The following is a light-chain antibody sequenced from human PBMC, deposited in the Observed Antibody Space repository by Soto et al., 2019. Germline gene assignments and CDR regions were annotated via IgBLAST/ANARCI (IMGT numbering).Light chain of an antibody. CDR3: AAWDDSLNVYV. J-gene: IGLJ1*01. CDR1: SSNIGSNT. Sequence: QCVLTQPPSASGTPGQRVAISCSGSSSNIGSNTVNWYQQLPGTAPKLLIYSNNQRPSGVPDRFSGSKSGTSASLAISGLQSEDEADYYCAAWDDSLNVYVFGTGTKVTVL. CDR2: SNN. V-gene: IGLV1-44*01.